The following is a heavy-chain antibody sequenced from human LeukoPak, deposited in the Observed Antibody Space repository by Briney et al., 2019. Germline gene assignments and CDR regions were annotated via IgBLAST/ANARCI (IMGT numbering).Heavy chain of an antibody. CDR1: GDSISNYY. CDR2: IYCSGST. Sequence: SGTLSLTCSVPGDSISNYYWSWIRQPPGKGLEWIGYIYCSGSTNYNPTLKSRVTISKDTSKKQMSLKLNSVTAAGTAVYYCARGSNWLDPWGQGTLVTAS. J-gene: IGHJ5*02. D-gene: IGHD6-6*01. V-gene: IGHV4-59*01. CDR3: ARGSNWLDP.